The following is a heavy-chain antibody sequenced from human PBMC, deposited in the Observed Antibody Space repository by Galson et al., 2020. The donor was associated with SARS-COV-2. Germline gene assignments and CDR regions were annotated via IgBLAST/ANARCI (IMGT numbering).Heavy chain of an antibody. CDR2: VYYTGNV. V-gene: IGHV4-59*08. J-gene: IGHJ6*02. CDR3: ARDTPNYGMDV. D-gene: IGHD2-15*01. CDR1: DGSITGYY. Sequence: SETLSLTCSVSDGSITGYYWTWIRQPPGKGLEWIGNVYYTGNVKSNPSLKSRVTISVDTSKKQFSLRLNSLTAADTAVYFCARDTPNYGMDVWGQGTTVTVSS.